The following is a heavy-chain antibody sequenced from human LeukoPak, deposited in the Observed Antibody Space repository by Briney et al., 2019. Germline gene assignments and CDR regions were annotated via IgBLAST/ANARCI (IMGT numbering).Heavy chain of an antibody. J-gene: IGHJ6*03. CDR1: GYTLTELS. CDR3: ARGPRITLVRGGQWYFYMDV. CDR2: FDPEDGET. V-gene: IGHV1-24*01. Sequence: GASVKVSCKVSGYTLTELSMHWVRQAPGKGLEWMGGFDPEDGETIYAQNFQGRVTMTRDTSTSTVYMELSSLRSDDTAVYYCARGPRITLVRGGQWYFYMDVWGKGTTVTVSS. D-gene: IGHD3-10*01.